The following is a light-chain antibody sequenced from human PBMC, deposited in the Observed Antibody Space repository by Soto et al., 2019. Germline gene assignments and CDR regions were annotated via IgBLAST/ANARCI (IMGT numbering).Light chain of an antibody. J-gene: IGLJ1*01. CDR2: LND. V-gene: IGLV1-44*01. CDR1: SSNIGDNP. Sequence: QSVLTQPPSASGTPGQRATISCSGSSSNIGDNPVNWYRHLPGAAPTLLIYLNDQRPSGVPDRFSGTKYDPSASLVIRELQPGDEADYYCAAWDYSLNAPFGTGSKVTVL. CDR3: AAWDYSLNAP.